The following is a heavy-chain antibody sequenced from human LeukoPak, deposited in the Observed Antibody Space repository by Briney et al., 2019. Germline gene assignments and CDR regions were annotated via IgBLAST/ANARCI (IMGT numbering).Heavy chain of an antibody. J-gene: IGHJ4*02. V-gene: IGHV1-46*04. Sequence: GASVKVSCKASGYTFSSYYMHWVRQAPGQGLEWMGIISPSGDYTRYAQKLQGRVSMILDTSTSTVYMELNSLESEDTAMYYCARDNSGWSVDYWGQGTLVTVTS. CDR2: ISPSGDYT. D-gene: IGHD6-19*01. CDR1: GYTFSSYY. CDR3: ARDNSGWSVDY.